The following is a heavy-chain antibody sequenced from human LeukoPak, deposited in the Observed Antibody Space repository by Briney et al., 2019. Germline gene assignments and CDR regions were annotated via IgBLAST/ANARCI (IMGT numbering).Heavy chain of an antibody. Sequence: GGPLRLSCAASGFTFRSYEINWVRKAPGKGLEWVSYISSSGSTIYYADSVKGRFTISRDNAKNSLYLQMNSLRAEDTAVYYCARVRFGEFPWGQGTLVTVSS. V-gene: IGHV3-48*03. CDR3: ARVRFGEFP. D-gene: IGHD3-10*01. J-gene: IGHJ5*02. CDR1: GFTFRSYE. CDR2: ISSSGSTI.